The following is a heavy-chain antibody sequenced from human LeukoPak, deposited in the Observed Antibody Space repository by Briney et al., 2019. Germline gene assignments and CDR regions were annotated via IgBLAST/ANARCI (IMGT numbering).Heavy chain of an antibody. V-gene: IGHV1-18*01. J-gene: IGHJ6*02. CDR3: ARDWLELREGYYYYGMDV. CDR2: ISAYNGNT. Sequence: ASVKVSCKASGYTFTSYGISWVRQAPGQGLEWMGWISAYNGNTNYAQKLQGRVTMTTDTSTSTAYMELRSLRSDDTAVYYCARDWLELREGYYYYGMDVWGQGTTVTVSS. D-gene: IGHD1-7*01. CDR1: GYTFTSYG.